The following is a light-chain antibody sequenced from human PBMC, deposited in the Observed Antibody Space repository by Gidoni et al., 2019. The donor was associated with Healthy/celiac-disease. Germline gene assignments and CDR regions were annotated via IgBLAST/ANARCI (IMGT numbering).Light chain of an antibody. CDR3: QQRSNSPT. J-gene: IGKJ4*01. V-gene: IGKV3-11*01. Sequence: EIVLTQSPATLSLSPGDRATLSCRASQSVSSYLAWYQQKPGQAPRLLIYDASNRATGIPARFSGSGSGTDFTLTISSLEPEDFAVYYCQQRSNSPTFGGGTKVEIK. CDR1: QSVSSY. CDR2: DAS.